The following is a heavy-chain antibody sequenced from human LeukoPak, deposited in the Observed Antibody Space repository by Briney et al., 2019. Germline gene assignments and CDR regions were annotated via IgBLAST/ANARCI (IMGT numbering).Heavy chain of an antibody. Sequence: SVKVSCKTSGFTFRTSAIQWVRQARGQRLEWIGWTVVGRGETKYAQNLQGRVTITTDMSTSTAYLELSGLRSEDTAVYYCAAERYDGPCCWFDPWGQGTLVTVSS. CDR3: AAERYDGPCCWFDP. CDR2: TVVGRGET. CDR1: GFTFRTSA. V-gene: IGHV1-58*02. D-gene: IGHD1-14*01. J-gene: IGHJ5*02.